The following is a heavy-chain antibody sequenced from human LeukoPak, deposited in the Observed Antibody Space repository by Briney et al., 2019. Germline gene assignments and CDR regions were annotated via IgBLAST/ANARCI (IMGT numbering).Heavy chain of an antibody. CDR1: GFTFKNYG. CDR3: ARSKGGAQREYGMDV. Sequence: GGSLRLSCAASGFTFKNYGMNWARQAPGKGLEWVSSISSGSTYIDNADSLKGRFTISRDNAKNSLYLEMNSLRAEDTAVYYCARSKGGAQREYGMDVWGQGTTVTVSS. D-gene: IGHD6-25*01. J-gene: IGHJ6*02. CDR2: ISSGSTYI. V-gene: IGHV3-21*06.